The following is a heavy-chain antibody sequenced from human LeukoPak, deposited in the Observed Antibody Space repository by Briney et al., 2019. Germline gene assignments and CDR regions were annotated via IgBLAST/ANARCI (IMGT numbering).Heavy chain of an antibody. J-gene: IGHJ4*02. D-gene: IGHD6-13*01. CDR3: ARVGIAAAGGLDY. Sequence: SETLSLTCTVSGGSISSSSYYWDWIRQPPGKGLEWIGSVYYSGNTYYNPSLKSRVTISVDTSKNQFSLKLSSVTAADTAVYYCARVGIAAAGGLDYWGQGTLVTVSS. CDR1: GGSISSSSYY. V-gene: IGHV4-39*07. CDR2: VYYSGNT.